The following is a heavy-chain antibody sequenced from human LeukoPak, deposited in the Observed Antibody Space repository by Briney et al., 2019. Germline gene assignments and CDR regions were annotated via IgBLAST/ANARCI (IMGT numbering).Heavy chain of an antibody. V-gene: IGHV4-61*09. Sequence: SETLSLTCTVSGGSIRSGSSCWTWIRQPAGKGLEWIGHIYTSVTTNYNPSLKSRVTISVDTSKNQFSLKLSSVTAADTAVYYCARTQINMIRGVIITGYMDVWGKGTTVTISS. D-gene: IGHD3-10*01. CDR1: GGSIRSGSSC. J-gene: IGHJ6*03. CDR2: IYTSVTT. CDR3: ARTQINMIRGVIITGYMDV.